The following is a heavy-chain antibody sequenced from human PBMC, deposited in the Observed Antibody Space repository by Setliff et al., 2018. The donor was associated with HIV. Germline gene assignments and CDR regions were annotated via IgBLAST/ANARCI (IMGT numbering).Heavy chain of an antibody. CDR1: GDSISSYS. V-gene: IGHV4-4*09. CDR2: IFSSGST. D-gene: IGHD3-10*01. Sequence: SETLSLTCTVSGDSISSYSWNWIRQSPGGGLEWIGFIFSSGSTKYNPSLQSRVTKSIDTSKNQFSLRLTSVTAADTAVYYCARRIDDSGSFPDKNWFDTWGQGSLVTVSS. CDR3: ARRIDDSGSFPDKNWFDT. J-gene: IGHJ5*02.